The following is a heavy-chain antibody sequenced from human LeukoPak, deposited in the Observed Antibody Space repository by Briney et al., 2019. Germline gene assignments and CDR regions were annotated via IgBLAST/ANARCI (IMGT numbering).Heavy chain of an antibody. D-gene: IGHD4-17*01. CDR3: ARETHDYGLDY. CDR2: IYSGGST. Sequence: PGGSLRLSCAASGFTVSSNYMSWVRQAPGEGLEWVSVIYSGGSTYYADSVKGRFTISRDNSKNTLYLQMNSLRAEDTAVYYCARETHDYGLDYWGQGTLVTVSS. V-gene: IGHV3-53*01. CDR1: GFTVSSNY. J-gene: IGHJ4*02.